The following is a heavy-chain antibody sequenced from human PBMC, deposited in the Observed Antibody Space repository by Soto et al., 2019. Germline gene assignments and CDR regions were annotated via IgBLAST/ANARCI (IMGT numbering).Heavy chain of an antibody. CDR2: IYYSGIT. J-gene: IGHJ5*02. CDR3: ARHQYYYGSGSFYNWFDP. D-gene: IGHD3-10*01. CDR1: GGSISDSSHY. Sequence: PSETLSLTCTVSGGSISDSSHYWAWIRQPPGKGLEWIGFIYYSGITNYNPSLKSRVTILVDTSKNQFSLKLTSVTAADTAMYYCARHQYYYGSGSFYNWFDPWGQGTLVTVSS. V-gene: IGHV4-61*05.